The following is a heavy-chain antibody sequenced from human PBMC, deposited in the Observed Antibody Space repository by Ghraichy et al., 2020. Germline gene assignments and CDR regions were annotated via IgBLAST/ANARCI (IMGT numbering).Heavy chain of an antibody. J-gene: IGHJ4*02. D-gene: IGHD2-2*01. Sequence: ESLNISCTVSGGSISSYYWSWIRQPPGKGLEWIGYVYYSGYTKLNPSLESRVTISPDTSKNQFSLKVKSVTAADTAVYYCARVYCSTTNCLDSWSQGTLVTVSS. CDR1: GGSISSYY. V-gene: IGHV4-59*01. CDR2: VYYSGYT. CDR3: ARVYCSTTNCLDS.